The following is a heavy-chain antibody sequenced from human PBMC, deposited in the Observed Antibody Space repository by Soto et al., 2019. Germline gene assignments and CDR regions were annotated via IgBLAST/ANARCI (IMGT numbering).Heavy chain of an antibody. V-gene: IGHV3-7*01. CDR1: GFIFGNFW. CDR3: ARVVYSNGWLFDY. J-gene: IGHJ4*01. D-gene: IGHD6-19*01. Sequence: QAGGSLRLSCAASGFIFGNFWMSWVRQAPGKGLEWVANIKQDGSEKYYVDSVKGRFTLSRDNAKNSLHLQMNSLKAEDTAMYLCARVVYSNGWLFDYWGQGPLGTVSS. CDR2: IKQDGSEK.